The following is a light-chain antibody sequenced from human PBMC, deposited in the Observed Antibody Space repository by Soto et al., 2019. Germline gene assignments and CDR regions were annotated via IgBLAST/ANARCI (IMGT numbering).Light chain of an antibody. CDR1: QSVSSY. J-gene: IGKJ5*01. CDR2: DAS. Sequence: EIVLTQSPVTLSLSPGERATLSCRASQSVSSYLAWYQQRPGQAPRLLIYDASNRATGIPARFSGSGSGTDFTLTIDNLEPEDLAIYYCQQRNNWPSITFGQGTRLEIK. V-gene: IGKV3-11*01. CDR3: QQRNNWPSIT.